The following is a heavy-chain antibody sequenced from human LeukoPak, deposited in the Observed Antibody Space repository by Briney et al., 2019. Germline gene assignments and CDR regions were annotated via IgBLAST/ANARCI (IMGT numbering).Heavy chain of an antibody. CDR2: IYSDNT. V-gene: IGHV3-53*01. CDR3: ARWAGAYSHPYDY. J-gene: IGHJ4*02. D-gene: IGHD4/OR15-4a*01. CDR1: GFTVSSNS. Sequence: EGSLRLSCTVSGFTVSSNSMSWVRQAPGKGLEWVSFIYSDNTHYSDSVKGRFTISRDNSKNTLYLQMNSLRTEDTAVYYCARWAGAYSHPYDYWGQGTLVTVSS.